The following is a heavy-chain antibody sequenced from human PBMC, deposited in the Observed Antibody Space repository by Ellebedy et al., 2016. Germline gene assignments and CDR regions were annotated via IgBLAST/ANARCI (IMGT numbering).Heavy chain of an antibody. CDR2: IHYSGST. V-gene: IGHV4-39*01. J-gene: IGHJ2*01. CDR3: ARHLYDTSGYYPWYFDL. Sequence: GSLRLSXTVSGGSISSRSCYWGWIRQPPGKGLEWIGSIHYSGSTYYNPSLKSRVTISVDKSKNHFSLKLSSVTAADTAVYYCARHLYDTSGYYPWYFDLWGRGTLVTVSS. D-gene: IGHD3-22*01. CDR1: GGSISSRSCY.